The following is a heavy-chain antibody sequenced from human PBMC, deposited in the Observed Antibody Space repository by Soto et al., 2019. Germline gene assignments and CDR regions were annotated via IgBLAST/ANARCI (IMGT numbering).Heavy chain of an antibody. CDR2: ISNSGYT. CDR3: ARKNDYYDY. J-gene: IGHJ4*02. CDR1: GYSISSNY. Sequence: SETLSHTCTFSGYSISSNYWSWIRQPPGKGLEWIGYISNSGYTNYNPSLKSRVTISVDTSKNQFSLKLSSVTAADTAVYYCARKNDYYDYWGQGTRVTVSS. V-gene: IGHV4-59*01.